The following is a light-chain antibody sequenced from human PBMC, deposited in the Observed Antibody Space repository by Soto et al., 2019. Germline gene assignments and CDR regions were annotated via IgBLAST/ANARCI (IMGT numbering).Light chain of an antibody. CDR1: SSDVGGYKY. Sequence: QSALTQPASVSESPGQSITISCTGSSSDVGGYKYVSWYQQHPGKAPKLLIYDVTNRPSGVSNRFSGSNSGYTASLTISGLQSEYEADYYCSSYTSFKTLVFGTGTKLTVL. J-gene: IGLJ1*01. CDR2: DVT. V-gene: IGLV2-14*01. CDR3: SSYTSFKTLV.